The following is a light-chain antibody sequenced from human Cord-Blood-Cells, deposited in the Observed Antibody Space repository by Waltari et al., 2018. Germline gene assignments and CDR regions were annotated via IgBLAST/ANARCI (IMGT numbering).Light chain of an antibody. CDR2: DVS. CDR1: SRDVGGYHY. J-gene: IGLJ2*01. V-gene: IGLV2-14*01. Sequence: QSALTQPASVSGSPGQSITISCTGTSRDVGGYHYVSWYQQHPGKAPKLMIYDVSNRPSGVSNRFSGSKSGNTASLTISGLQAEDEADYYCSSYTSSSTPHVVFGGGTKLTVL. CDR3: SSYTSSSTPHVV.